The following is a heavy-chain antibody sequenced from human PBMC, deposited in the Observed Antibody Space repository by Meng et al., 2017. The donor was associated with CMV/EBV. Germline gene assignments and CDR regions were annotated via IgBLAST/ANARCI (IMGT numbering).Heavy chain of an antibody. Sequence: YAISWVRPARGQGLEWMGGIIPIFGTANYAQKFQGRVTITADKSTSTAYMELSSLRSEDTAVYYCARGSYYDFWSGGNRYYYYGMDVWGQGTTVTVSS. CDR2: IIPIFGTA. J-gene: IGHJ6*02. D-gene: IGHD3-3*01. CDR1: YA. V-gene: IGHV1-69*06. CDR3: ARGSYYDFWSGGNRYYYYGMDV.